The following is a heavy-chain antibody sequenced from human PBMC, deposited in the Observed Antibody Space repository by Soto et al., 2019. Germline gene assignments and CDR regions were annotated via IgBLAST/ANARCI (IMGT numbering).Heavy chain of an antibody. CDR2: IFYSGDT. J-gene: IGHJ1*01. D-gene: IGHD1-7*01. CDR1: GASVNTGDYY. CDR3: VGTGTTDDF. Sequence: VQLQGSGPGLVKPSQTLSLTCTVSGASVNTGDYYWSYIRQSPGKGLVWLGYIFYSGDTYYNPSLKSRATLYLNTSRNQISLTLTSVTDADTAVYFCVGTGTTDDFWGQGTLVTVSS. V-gene: IGHV4-30-4*01.